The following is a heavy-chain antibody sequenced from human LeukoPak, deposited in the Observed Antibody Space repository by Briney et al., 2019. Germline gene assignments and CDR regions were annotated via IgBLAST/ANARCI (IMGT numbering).Heavy chain of an antibody. D-gene: IGHD5-12*01. CDR2: INPNNGGT. CDR3: ARDKYTGYETFDY. CDR1: GYTFTGYY. J-gene: IGHJ4*02. Sequence: ASVKVSCKASGYTFTGYYIHWVRQAPGQGLEWMGWINPNNGGTNYAQKFQGRVTMTRDASISTAYMELNRLTSDDTAVYYCARDKYTGYETFDYWGQGTPVTVSS. V-gene: IGHV1-2*02.